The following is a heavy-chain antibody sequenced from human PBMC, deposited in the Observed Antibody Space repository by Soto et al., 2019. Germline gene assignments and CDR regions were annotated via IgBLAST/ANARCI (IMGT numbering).Heavy chain of an antibody. CDR2: IYNSDST. CDR1: CASVSSNIYY. Sequence: SETLSLTCAVSCASVSSNIYYWSWIRQPPGQGLDLLGYIYNSDSTYYIASLKSLLTISIDTSKNQFSLKLNSVTAADTAVYYGARLHLYTYDSANWFEPGGQETLVTVSS. V-gene: IGHV4-61*01. D-gene: IGHD5-18*01. CDR3: ARLHLYTYDSANWFEP. J-gene: IGHJ5*02.